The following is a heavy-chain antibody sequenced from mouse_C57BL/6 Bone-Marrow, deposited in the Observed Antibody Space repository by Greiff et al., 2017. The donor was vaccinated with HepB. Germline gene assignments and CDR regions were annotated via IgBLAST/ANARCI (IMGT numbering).Heavy chain of an antibody. D-gene: IGHD1-1*01. CDR1: GFTFSSYA. J-gene: IGHJ3*01. CDR2: ISDGGSYT. CDR3: GRGSGAYFAY. V-gene: IGHV5-4*03. Sequence: DVMLVESGGGLVKPGGSLKLSCAASGFTFSSYAMSWVRQTPEKRLEWVATISDGGSYTYYPDNVKGRITISRDNAKNNLYLQMSHLKSEDTAMYYCGRGSGAYFAYWGQGTLVTVSA.